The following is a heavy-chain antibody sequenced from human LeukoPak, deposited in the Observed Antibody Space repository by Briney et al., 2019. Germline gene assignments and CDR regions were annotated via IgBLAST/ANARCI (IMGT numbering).Heavy chain of an antibody. CDR2: IYYSGST. D-gene: IGHD1-26*01. CDR3: ARSFVGAPSDY. Sequence: PSETLSLTCTVSGGSISSGGYYWSWIRQHPGKGLEWIGYIYYSGSTYYNPSLRSRVTISVDTSKNQFSLKLSSVTAADTAVYYCARSFVGAPSDYWGQGTLVTVSS. V-gene: IGHV4-61*08. CDR1: GGSISSGGYY. J-gene: IGHJ4*02.